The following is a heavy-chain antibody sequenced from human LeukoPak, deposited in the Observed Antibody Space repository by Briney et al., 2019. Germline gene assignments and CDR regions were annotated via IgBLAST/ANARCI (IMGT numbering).Heavy chain of an antibody. D-gene: IGHD3-16*01. J-gene: IGHJ6*02. CDR1: GFTFSSYW. Sequence: GGSLRLSCAASGFTFSSYWMNWARQAPGKGLEWVASINHNGNVNYYVDSVKGQFTISRDNAKNSLYLQMSNLRAEDTAVYFCARGGGLDVWGQGATVTVSS. CDR3: ARGGGLDV. V-gene: IGHV3-7*03. CDR2: INHNGNVN.